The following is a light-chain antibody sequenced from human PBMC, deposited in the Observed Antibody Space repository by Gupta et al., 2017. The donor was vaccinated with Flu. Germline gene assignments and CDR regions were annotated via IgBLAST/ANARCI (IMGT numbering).Light chain of an antibody. V-gene: IGKV3-20*01. Sequence: EIVLTQSPGTLSLSPGERATLSCRASQSVSSSFFAWYQQKPGQPPRLLIYGTYNRATGIPDRFSGSGSGTDFTRTISRLEPEDFAVYYCQQYGTSGRTFGGGTKVEIK. CDR3: QQYGTSGRT. CDR2: GTY. J-gene: IGKJ4*01. CDR1: QSVSSSF.